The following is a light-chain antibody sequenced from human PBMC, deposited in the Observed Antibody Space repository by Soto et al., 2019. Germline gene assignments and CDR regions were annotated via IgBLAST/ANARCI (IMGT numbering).Light chain of an antibody. J-gene: IGKJ2*01. CDR1: KSVSSY. CDR3: QQRSNWPPYT. V-gene: IGKV3-11*01. CDR2: DAS. Sequence: EIVLTQSPAALSLSPGERATLSCRASKSVSSYLAWYQQKPGQAPRLLIYDASNRATGIPARFSGSGSGTDFTLTISSLEPEEFAVYYCQQRSNWPPYTFGQGTKLEIK.